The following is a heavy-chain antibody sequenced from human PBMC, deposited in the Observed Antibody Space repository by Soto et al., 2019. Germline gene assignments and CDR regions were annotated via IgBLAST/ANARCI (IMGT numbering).Heavy chain of an antibody. Sequence: GGSLRLSCAASGFTFSSYAMSWVRQAPGKGLEWVSAISGSGGSTYYADSVKGRFTISRDNSKNTLYLQMNSLRAEDTAVYYCAKDQVAVAGNVRYYYYGMDVWGQGTTVTVSS. D-gene: IGHD6-19*01. CDR3: AKDQVAVAGNVRYYYYGMDV. CDR2: ISGSGGST. J-gene: IGHJ6*02. CDR1: GFTFSSYA. V-gene: IGHV3-23*01.